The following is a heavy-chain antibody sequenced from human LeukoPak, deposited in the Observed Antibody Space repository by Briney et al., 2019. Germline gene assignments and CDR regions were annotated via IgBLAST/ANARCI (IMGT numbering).Heavy chain of an antibody. CDR2: VGGHGDST. V-gene: IGHV3-23*01. J-gene: IGHJ4*02. Sequence: PGGSLRLSCAASGFTFSSYTMNWVRQAPGKGLEWVSAVGGHGDSTFYADSVKGRFTISRDNSKNTLYLQMNSLRAEDTAVYYCAKDRAAAGFGGLDYWGQGTLVTVSS. D-gene: IGHD6-13*01. CDR1: GFTFSSYT. CDR3: AKDRAAAGFGGLDY.